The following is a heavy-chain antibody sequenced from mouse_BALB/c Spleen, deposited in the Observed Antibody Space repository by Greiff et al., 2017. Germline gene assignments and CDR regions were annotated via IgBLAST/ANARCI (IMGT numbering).Heavy chain of an antibody. CDR2: IWSGGST. Sequence: VKVVESGPGLVQPSQSLSITCTVSGFSLTSYGVHWVRQSPGKGLEWLGVIWSGGSTDYNAAFISRLSISKDNSKSQVFFKMNSLQADDTAIYYCARRGYGNYGYYAMDYWGQGTSVTVSS. CDR1: GFSLTSYG. CDR3: ARRGYGNYGYYAMDY. D-gene: IGHD2-1*01. V-gene: IGHV2-4-1*01. J-gene: IGHJ4*01.